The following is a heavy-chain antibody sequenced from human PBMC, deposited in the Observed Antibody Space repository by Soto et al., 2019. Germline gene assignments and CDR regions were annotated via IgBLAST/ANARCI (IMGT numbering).Heavy chain of an antibody. Sequence: PGESLKISCQCSGYTFSNFWIAWVRQLPGKGLEWMGIIYPGDYETRYSPSFHGKVTISADRSIGTAYLQWSSLEASDSAFYFCARSPRSSPYFDYCVQGALVTVSS. D-gene: IGHD6-13*01. CDR2: IYPGDYET. J-gene: IGHJ4*02. CDR1: GYTFSNFW. V-gene: IGHV5-51*01. CDR3: ARSPRSSPYFDY.